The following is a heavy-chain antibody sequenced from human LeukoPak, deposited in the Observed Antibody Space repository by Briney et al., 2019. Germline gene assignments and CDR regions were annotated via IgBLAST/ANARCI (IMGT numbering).Heavy chain of an antibody. CDR3: GPTLVRGAIMPDSVGGMDV. CDR2: MNPNSGNT. V-gene: IGHV1-8*01. CDR1: GFTFTSYD. J-gene: IGHJ6*02. D-gene: IGHD3-10*01. Sequence: ASVKVSCKASGFTFTSYDINWVRQAPGQGLEWMGWMNPNSGNTRYAQKVQGRITMTRDTSISTAYMELSSLRSEDTAVYARGPTLVRGAIMPDSVGGMDVWGQGTTVTVSS.